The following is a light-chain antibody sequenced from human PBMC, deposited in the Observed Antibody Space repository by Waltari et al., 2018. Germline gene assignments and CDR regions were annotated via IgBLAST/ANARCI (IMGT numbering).Light chain of an antibody. CDR1: RGINADTSK. CDR2: FRSDSDI. CDR3: MILYNNAVV. Sequence: QAVVTQPASLSASPRASASLTCTLHRGINADTSKIYWYRQRPGSPPQFLLKFRSDSDINRGSGVTSRFSGSKDTSANAGVLFISGLQSEDEADYYCMILYNNAVVFGGGTKLTVL. J-gene: IGLJ3*02. V-gene: IGLV5-45*01.